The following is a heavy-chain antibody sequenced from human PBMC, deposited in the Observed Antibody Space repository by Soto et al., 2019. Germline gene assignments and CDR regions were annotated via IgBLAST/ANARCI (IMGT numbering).Heavy chain of an antibody. CDR3: AKDSAYDILTGDAFDT. D-gene: IGHD3-9*01. Sequence: GGSLRLSCAASGFKFDVYAMHWVRQPPGKGLEWVSGITWNNNNRGYADSVQGRFTISRDTLKNSLYLQMDALTPEDTAFYYCAKDSAYDILTGDAFDTWGQGTMVT. CDR1: GFKFDVYA. V-gene: IGHV3-9*01. CDR2: ITWNNNNR. J-gene: IGHJ3*02.